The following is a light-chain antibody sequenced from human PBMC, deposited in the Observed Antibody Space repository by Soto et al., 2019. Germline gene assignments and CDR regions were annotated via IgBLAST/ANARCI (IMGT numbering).Light chain of an antibody. CDR2: LVS. J-gene: IGKJ4*01. CDR1: QSLVHSNGNTY. CDR3: VQGTHWPPLT. Sequence: DVVMTPSPLSLPVTLGQPASISCSSRQSLVHSNGNTYLSWFHQSPGQSPRRLIYLVSNRDSGVSDRLSGSGSATDFTLTISRVEAEDGGFYYCVQGTHWPPLTVGGGTKVDIK. V-gene: IGKV2-30*02.